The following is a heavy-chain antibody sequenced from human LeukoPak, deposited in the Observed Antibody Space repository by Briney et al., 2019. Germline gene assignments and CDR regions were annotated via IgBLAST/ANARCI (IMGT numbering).Heavy chain of an antibody. D-gene: IGHD6-19*01. CDR3: AKGGYSSGWYADY. J-gene: IGHJ4*02. V-gene: IGHV3-64D*06. CDR2: ISSNGGAT. Sequence: GGSLRLSCSASEFTFSDYAMHWVRQAPGKGLEYISAISSNGGATYYADSVKGRFTISRDNSKNTLYLQMSSLRAEDTALYYCAKGGYSSGWYADYWGQGALVTVSS. CDR1: EFTFSDYA.